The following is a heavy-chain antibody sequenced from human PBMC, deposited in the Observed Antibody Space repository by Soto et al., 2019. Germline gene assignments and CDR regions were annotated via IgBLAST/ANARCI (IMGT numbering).Heavy chain of an antibody. D-gene: IGHD6-13*01. CDR2: IIPIFGTA. Sequence: ASVKVSCKASGGTFSSYAISWVRQAPGQGLEWMGGIIPIFGTANYAQKFQGRVTITADKSTSTAYMELSSLRSEDTAVYYCARSSSWGIAAVDPWGQGTLVTVSS. CDR1: GGTFSSYA. V-gene: IGHV1-69*06. CDR3: ARSSSWGIAAVDP. J-gene: IGHJ5*02.